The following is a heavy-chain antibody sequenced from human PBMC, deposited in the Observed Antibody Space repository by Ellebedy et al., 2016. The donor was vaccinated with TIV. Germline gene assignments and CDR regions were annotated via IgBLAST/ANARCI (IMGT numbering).Heavy chain of an antibody. Sequence: GESLKISCTASGFTFSSYAMSWVRQAPGKGLEWVSGITGSGDTTYYADSVKGRFTISRDNSKGTVDLQMNSLRAEDTAVYFCAKDRTSGDGYWVFDSWGQGTMVSVSS. J-gene: IGHJ4*02. CDR3: AKDRTSGDGYWVFDS. V-gene: IGHV3-23*01. D-gene: IGHD2-21*02. CDR2: ITGSGDTT. CDR1: GFTFSSYA.